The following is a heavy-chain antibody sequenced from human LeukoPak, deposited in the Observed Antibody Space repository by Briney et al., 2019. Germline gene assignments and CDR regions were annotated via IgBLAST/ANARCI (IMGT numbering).Heavy chain of an antibody. CDR2: INANSGGT. CDR3: ARVRDGYSYGTNWFDP. CDR1: GYTFTAYC. Sequence: ASVKVSCKASGYTFTAYCMHWVRQAPGQGLEWMGWINANSGGTNYAQKFQGRVTMTRGTSISTVYMDLTRLRSDDTAVYYCARVRDGYSYGTNWFDPWGQGTLVTVSS. V-gene: IGHV1-2*02. J-gene: IGHJ5*02. D-gene: IGHD5-18*01.